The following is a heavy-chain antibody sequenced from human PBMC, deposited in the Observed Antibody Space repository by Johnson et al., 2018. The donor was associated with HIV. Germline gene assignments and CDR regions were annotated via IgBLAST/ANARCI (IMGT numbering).Heavy chain of an antibody. CDR1: GLSFSDYG. D-gene: IGHD5-24*01. CDR2: ISFDGSNE. J-gene: IGHJ3*01. Sequence: QVQLVESGGGVVQPGRSVRLSCAASGLSFSDYGMHWVRQAPGKGLEWVAVISFDGSNEYYTDSVKGRFTISRDNSKNTLYLQMNSLRAEDTAIYYCVREDGAFDLWGQGTMVTVSS. CDR3: VREDGAFDL. V-gene: IGHV3-30*04.